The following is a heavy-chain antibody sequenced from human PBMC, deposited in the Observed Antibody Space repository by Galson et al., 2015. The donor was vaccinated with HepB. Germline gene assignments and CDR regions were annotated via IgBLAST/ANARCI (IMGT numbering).Heavy chain of an antibody. CDR1: GGSVSSGSYY. V-gene: IGHV4-61*01. CDR2: IYYSGST. J-gene: IGHJ4*02. D-gene: IGHD2-8*01. CDR3: ARDAYASGFDY. Sequence: SETLSLTCTVSGGSVSSGSYYWSWIRQPPGKGLEWIGYIYYSGSTNYNPSLKSRVTISVDTSKNQFSLKLSSVTAADTAVYYCARDAYASGFDYWGQGTLVTVSS.